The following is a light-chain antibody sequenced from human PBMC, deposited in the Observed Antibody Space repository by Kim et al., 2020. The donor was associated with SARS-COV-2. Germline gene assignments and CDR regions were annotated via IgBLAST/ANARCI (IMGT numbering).Light chain of an antibody. CDR2: QDT. CDR1: KLGEKY. J-gene: IGLJ3*02. CDR3: QAWDSSAVV. V-gene: IGLV3-1*01. Sequence: SYEQTQPPSVSVSPGQTASITCSGDKLGEKYTCWYQQKPGQSPVLVIYQDTKRPSGIPERFSGYTSVNTATLTISGTQAVDEADYYCQAWDSSAVVFGGGTQLTVL.